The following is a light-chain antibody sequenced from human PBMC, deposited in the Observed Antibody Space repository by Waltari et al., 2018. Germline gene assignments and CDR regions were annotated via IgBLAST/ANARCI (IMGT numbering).Light chain of an antibody. J-gene: IGKJ2*01. CDR1: QSISSY. Sequence: EIVLTQSPATLSLFPGERATLSCRASQSISSYLAWYQQKPGQAPRLVIYDASKRATGIPARFSGSGAETEFTLTISRLEPEDFAFYYCQQRTKWPPHTFGQGSKLEIK. CDR3: QQRTKWPPHT. CDR2: DAS. V-gene: IGKV3-11*01.